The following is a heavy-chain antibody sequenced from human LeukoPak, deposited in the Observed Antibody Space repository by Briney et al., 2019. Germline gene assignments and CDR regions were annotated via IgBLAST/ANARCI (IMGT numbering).Heavy chain of an antibody. Sequence: GRSLRLSXAASGFTFDDYAMHWVRQAPGKGLEWVSGISWNSGSICYADSVKGRFTISRDNAKKSLYLQMNSLRAEDMALYYCAKDINYDSSGYYSDWGQGTLVTVSS. V-gene: IGHV3-9*03. J-gene: IGHJ4*02. CDR1: GFTFDDYA. CDR3: AKDINYDSSGYYSD. D-gene: IGHD3-22*01. CDR2: ISWNSGSI.